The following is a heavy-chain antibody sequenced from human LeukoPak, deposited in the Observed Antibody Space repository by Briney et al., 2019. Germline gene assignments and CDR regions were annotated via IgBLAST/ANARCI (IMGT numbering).Heavy chain of an antibody. Sequence: PGGSLRLSCTASGFTSSSYGMHWVRQAPGKRLEWVAVIWHDGSNTYYADSVKGRFTISRDNSKNTLYLQMNSLRAEDTAVYYCARDQASGSYSYYGMDVWGQGTTVTVSS. D-gene: IGHD1-26*01. CDR3: ARDQASGSYSYYGMDV. J-gene: IGHJ6*02. V-gene: IGHV3-33*01. CDR2: IWHDGSNT. CDR1: GFTSSSYG.